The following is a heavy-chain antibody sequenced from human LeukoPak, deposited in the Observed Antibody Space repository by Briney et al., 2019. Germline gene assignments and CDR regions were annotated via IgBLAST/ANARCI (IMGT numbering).Heavy chain of an antibody. CDR3: ARAPQWLVLGGYHGMDV. Sequence: SETLSLACAVYGGSFSGYYWSWIRQPPGKGLEWIGEINHSGSTNYNPSLKSRVTISVDTSKNQFSLKLSSVTAADTAVYYCARAPQWLVLGGYHGMDVWGQGTTVTVSS. CDR1: GGSFSGYY. CDR2: INHSGST. V-gene: IGHV4-34*01. J-gene: IGHJ6*02. D-gene: IGHD6-19*01.